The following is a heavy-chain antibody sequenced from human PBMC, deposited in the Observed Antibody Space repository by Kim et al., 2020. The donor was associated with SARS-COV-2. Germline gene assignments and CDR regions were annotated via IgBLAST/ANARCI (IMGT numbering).Heavy chain of an antibody. J-gene: IGHJ6*02. Sequence: GGSLRLSCAASGFTFSSYAMSWVRQAPEKGLEWVSAISGSGGSTYYADSVKGRFTISRDNSKNTLYLQMNSLRDEDTAVYYCATHEDYSAGYYYYGMDVWGQGTTVTVSS. CDR1: GFTFSSYA. V-gene: IGHV3-23*01. D-gene: IGHD2-15*01. CDR3: ATHEDYSAGYYYYGMDV. CDR2: ISGSGGST.